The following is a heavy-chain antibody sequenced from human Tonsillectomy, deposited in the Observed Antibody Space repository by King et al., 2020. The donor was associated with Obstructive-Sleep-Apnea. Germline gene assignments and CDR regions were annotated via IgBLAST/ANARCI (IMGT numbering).Heavy chain of an antibody. CDR2: VYYSGST. J-gene: IGHJ5*02. CDR1: GGSISSYY. D-gene: IGHD3-10*01. CDR3: ARALYGAGIIDWFDP. Sequence: VQLQESGPGLVKPSETLSLTCTVSGGSISSYYWSWLRQPPGKGLEWIGYVYYSGSTNYNPSLKSRVTISVDTSKNQFSLKLSSVTAADTAVYYCARALYGAGIIDWFDPWGQGTLVTVSS. V-gene: IGHV4-59*01.